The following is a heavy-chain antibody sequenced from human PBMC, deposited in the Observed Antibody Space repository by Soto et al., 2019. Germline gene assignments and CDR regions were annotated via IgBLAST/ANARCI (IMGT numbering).Heavy chain of an antibody. CDR3: ARMYVPAATYYMDV. D-gene: IGHD2-2*01. J-gene: IGHJ6*03. V-gene: IGHV4-31*03. CDR2: IYYSGTT. CDR1: GDSISSGDYF. Sequence: SETLSLTCTISGDSISSGDYFWSWIRQHPGKGLEWIGYIYYSGTTYYNPSLKSRVTISLDTSKKQFSLKLSSVTAADTAVYYCARMYVPAATYYMDVWGKGTTVTVSS.